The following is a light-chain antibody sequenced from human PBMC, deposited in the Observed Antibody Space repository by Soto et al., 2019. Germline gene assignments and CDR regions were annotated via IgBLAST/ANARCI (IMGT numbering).Light chain of an antibody. V-gene: IGKV1-5*01. J-gene: IGKJ1*01. CDR2: DAS. CDR1: QSISSW. CDR3: QQYNSYWT. Sequence: DIQMTQSPSTLSASVGDRVTTTCRASQSISSWLAWYQQKPGKAPNLLIYDASTLESGVPSRFSGRGSGTEFTLTISSLQPDDFATYYCQQYNSYWTFGQGTKVDIK.